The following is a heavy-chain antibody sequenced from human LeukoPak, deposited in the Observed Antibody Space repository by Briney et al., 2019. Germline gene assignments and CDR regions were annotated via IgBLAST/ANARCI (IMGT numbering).Heavy chain of an antibody. J-gene: IGHJ4*02. D-gene: IGHD2-2*01. V-gene: IGHV3-30*02. CDR2: TRYDGSNK. Sequence: PGGSLRLSCAASGFTFSSYGMHWVRQAPGKGLEGVAFTRYDGSNKYYADSVKGRFTISRDNSKNTLYLQMNSLRAEDTAVYYCAKGGGIVVVPAPIDYWGQGTLVTVSS. CDR3: AKGGGIVVVPAPIDY. CDR1: GFTFSSYG.